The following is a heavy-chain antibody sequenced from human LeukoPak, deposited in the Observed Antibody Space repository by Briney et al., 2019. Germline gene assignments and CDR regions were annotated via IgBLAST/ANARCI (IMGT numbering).Heavy chain of an antibody. V-gene: IGHV1-8*01. CDR3: ARVAYYYDSAGLYLNYFYGMDV. CDR2: INPNSGNT. Sequence: ASVKVSCKASGYTFTSYDINWVRQATGQGLEWMGWINPNSGNTGYEQKVQGRVTMTRNTSISTAYMELSSLRPEDTAVYYCARVAYYYDSAGLYLNYFYGMDVWGQGTTVTVSS. J-gene: IGHJ6*02. D-gene: IGHD3-22*01. CDR1: GYTFTSYD.